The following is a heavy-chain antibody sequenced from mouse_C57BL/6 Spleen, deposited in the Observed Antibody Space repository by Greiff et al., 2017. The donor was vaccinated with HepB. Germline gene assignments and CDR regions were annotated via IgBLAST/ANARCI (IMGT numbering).Heavy chain of an antibody. Sequence: EVTLVESGGGLVKPGGSLKLSCAASGFTFSSYAMSWVRQTPEKRLEWVATISDGGSYTYYPDNVKGRFTISRDNAKNNLYLQMSHLKSEDIAMYYCAREGLYAMDYWGKGTSVTVSS. J-gene: IGHJ4*01. CDR1: GFTFSSYA. CDR2: ISDGGSYT. V-gene: IGHV5-4*01. CDR3: AREGLYAMDY.